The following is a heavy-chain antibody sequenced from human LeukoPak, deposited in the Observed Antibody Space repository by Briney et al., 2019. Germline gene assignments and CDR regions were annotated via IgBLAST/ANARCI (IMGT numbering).Heavy chain of an antibody. CDR2: ISGSGGST. D-gene: IGHD6-19*01. CDR3: ANKLAVAGTIVNWFDP. V-gene: IGHV3-23*01. J-gene: IGHJ5*02. Sequence: GGSLRLSCAASGFTFSSYAMSWVRQAPGKGLEWVPAISGSGGSTYYADSVKGRFTISRDNSKNTLYLQMNSLRAEDTAVYYCANKLAVAGTIVNWFDPWGQGTLVTVSS. CDR1: GFTFSSYA.